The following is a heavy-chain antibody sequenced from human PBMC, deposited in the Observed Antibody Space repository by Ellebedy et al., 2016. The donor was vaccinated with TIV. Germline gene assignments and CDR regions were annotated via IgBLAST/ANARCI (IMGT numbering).Heavy chain of an antibody. V-gene: IGHV4-39*07. CDR3: ARILRGGSNGDYFDY. D-gene: IGHD3-3*01. CDR1: GGSISSSSYF. CDR2: IFYSVTT. Sequence: MPGGSLRLSCTVSGGSISSSSYFWGWIRQPPGKGLEWIGSIFYSVTTYYNPSLKSRVTISVDTSKNQFSLELSSVTAADTAVYYCARILRGGSNGDYFDYWGQGTQVTASS. J-gene: IGHJ4*02.